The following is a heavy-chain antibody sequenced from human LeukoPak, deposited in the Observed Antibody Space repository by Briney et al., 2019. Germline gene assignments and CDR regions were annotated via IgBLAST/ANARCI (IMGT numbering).Heavy chain of an antibody. D-gene: IGHD2-2*01. Sequence: GRSLRLSCAASGFTFSSYGMHWVRQAPGKGLEWVAVISYDGSNKYYADSVKGRFTISRDNSKNTLYLQMNSLRAEDTAVYYCARDRPYQLLLSYYYGMDVWGKGTTVTVSS. V-gene: IGHV3-30*19. CDR1: GFTFSSYG. J-gene: IGHJ6*04. CDR2: ISYDGSNK. CDR3: ARDRPYQLLLSYYYGMDV.